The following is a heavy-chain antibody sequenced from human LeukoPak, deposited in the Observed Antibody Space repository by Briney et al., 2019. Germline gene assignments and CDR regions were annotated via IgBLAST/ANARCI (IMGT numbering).Heavy chain of an antibody. CDR1: GGSISSYY. V-gene: IGHV4-59*08. J-gene: IGHJ5*02. CDR3: ASLFMGWFDP. CDR2: IFYTGTT. D-gene: IGHD3-10*01. Sequence: SETLSLTCTVSGGSISSYYWSWIRQPPGKGLEWIGYIFYTGTTNYNPSLKSRVTISVDTSKNQFSLKLSSVTAADTAVYYCASLFMGWFDPWGQGTLVTVSS.